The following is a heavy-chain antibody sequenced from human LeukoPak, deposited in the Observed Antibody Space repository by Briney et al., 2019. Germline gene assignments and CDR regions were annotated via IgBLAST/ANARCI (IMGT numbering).Heavy chain of an antibody. Sequence: GASVKVSCKTSGYSFTSYGITWVRQAPGQGLEWMGWISAFSGNTNYAQKVQGRVTMTTDTSTSTAYMGLRSLRSDDTAVYYCARVEWLKENYFDYWGQGTLVTVSS. J-gene: IGHJ4*02. CDR3: ARVEWLKENYFDY. V-gene: IGHV1-18*01. CDR1: GYSFTSYG. CDR2: ISAFSGNT. D-gene: IGHD6-19*01.